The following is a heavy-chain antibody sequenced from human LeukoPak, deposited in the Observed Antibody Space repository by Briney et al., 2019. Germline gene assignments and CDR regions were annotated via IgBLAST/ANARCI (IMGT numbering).Heavy chain of an antibody. J-gene: IGHJ4*02. CDR3: ARLGGNRLGHFDY. Sequence: SETLSLTCTVSGGSISSSSYYWGWIRQPSGKGLEWIGSIYYSGSTYYNPSLKSRVTISVDTSKNQFSLKLSSVTAADTAVYYCARLGGNRLGHFDYWGQGTLVTVSS. CDR2: IYYSGST. V-gene: IGHV4-39*01. CDR1: GGSISSSSYY. D-gene: IGHD3-16*01.